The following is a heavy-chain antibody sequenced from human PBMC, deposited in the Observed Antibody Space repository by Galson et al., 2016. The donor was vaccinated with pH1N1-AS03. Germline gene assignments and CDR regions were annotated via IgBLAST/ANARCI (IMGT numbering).Heavy chain of an antibody. J-gene: IGHJ4*02. CDR2: ISHTGENT. V-gene: IGHV3-23*01. CDR3: AKESRFCHVDTCYTAGYDH. D-gene: IGHD2-15*01. Sequence: SLRLSCAASGFTFRKLHMNWVRQTPGRGLEWVSAISHTGENTYFAHSVKGRFTISRDNSKNTLFLQMNSLRGEDTAIYYCAKESRFCHVDTCYTAGYDHWGQGTLVTVSS. CDR1: GFTFRKLH.